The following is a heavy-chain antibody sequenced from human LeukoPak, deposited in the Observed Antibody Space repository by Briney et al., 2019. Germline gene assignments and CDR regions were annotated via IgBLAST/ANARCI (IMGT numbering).Heavy chain of an antibody. J-gene: IGHJ4*02. D-gene: IGHD1-26*01. CDR2: ISGSGGST. V-gene: IGHV3-23*01. CDR3: AKDPAGVWELLFDY. CDR1: GFTFSSYT. Sequence: GGSLRLSCAASGFTFSSYTMSWVRQAPGKGLEWISAISGSGGSTYYADSVKGRFTISRDNSKNTLYLQMNSLRAEDTAVYYCAKDPAGVWELLFDYWGQGTLVTVSS.